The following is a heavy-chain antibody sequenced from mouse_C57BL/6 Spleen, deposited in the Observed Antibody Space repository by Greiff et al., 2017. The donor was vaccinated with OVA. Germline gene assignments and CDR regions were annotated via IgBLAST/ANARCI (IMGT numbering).Heavy chain of an antibody. CDR1: GYTFTSSW. CDR2: IYPSDSET. J-gene: IGHJ2*01. Sequence: QVQLQQSGAELVRPGSSVKLSCKASGYTFTSSWMDWVKQRPGQGLEWIGNIYPSDSETHYNQKFKDKATLTVNKSSSTAYMQLSSLTSEDSAVYYCARFGGYPVWGQGTTLTVSS. D-gene: IGHD1-1*02. V-gene: IGHV1-61*01. CDR3: ARFGGYPV.